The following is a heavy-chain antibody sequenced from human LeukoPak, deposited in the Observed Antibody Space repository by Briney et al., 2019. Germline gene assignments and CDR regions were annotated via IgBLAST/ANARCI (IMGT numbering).Heavy chain of an antibody. Sequence: GGSLRLSCAASGFTFSSYSMNWVRQAPGKGLEWVSYISSSSSTIYHADSVKGRFTISRDNAKNSLYLQMNSLRVEDTAVYYCARAFVCSTSCYEGYWGQGTLVTVSS. CDR3: ARAFVCSTSCYEGY. D-gene: IGHD2-2*01. V-gene: IGHV3-48*01. CDR1: GFTFSSYS. CDR2: ISSSSSTI. J-gene: IGHJ4*02.